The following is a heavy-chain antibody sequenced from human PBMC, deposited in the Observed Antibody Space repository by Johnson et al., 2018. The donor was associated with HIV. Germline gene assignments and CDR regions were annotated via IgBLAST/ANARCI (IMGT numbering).Heavy chain of an antibody. V-gene: IGHV3-30*04. CDR3: ARDRIVLKRSGDAFDI. CDR2: ISYDGSNK. Sequence: QVQLVESGGGVVQPGRSLRLSCAASGFTFSSYAMHWVRQAPGKGLEWVAVISYDGSNKYYADSVKGRFTISRDNSKNTLYLQMNSLRAEDTAVYYCARDRIVLKRSGDAFDIWGQGTMVTVSS. CDR1: GFTFSSYA. D-gene: IGHD2-15*01. J-gene: IGHJ3*02.